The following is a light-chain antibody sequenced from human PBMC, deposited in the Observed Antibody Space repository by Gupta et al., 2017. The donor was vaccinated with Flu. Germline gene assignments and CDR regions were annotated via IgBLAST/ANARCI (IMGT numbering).Light chain of an antibody. CDR3: QHRSNSPS. J-gene: IGKJ3*01. Sequence: EIVLTQSPATLSLSPRERATLSCSTSESVSSYIAWYQQKPGQAPSLLIYAASNQTTGLPAMFSSSASTTDFPPTISRLQPEDFAVYYCQHRSNSPSFGPGTKVDIK. V-gene: IGKV3-11*01. CDR2: AAS. CDR1: ESVSSY.